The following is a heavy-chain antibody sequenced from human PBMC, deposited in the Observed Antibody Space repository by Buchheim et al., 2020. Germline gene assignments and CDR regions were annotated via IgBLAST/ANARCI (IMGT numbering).Heavy chain of an antibody. CDR1: GFTFSSYG. Sequence: QVQLVESGGGVVQPGRSLRLSCAASGFTFSSYGMHWVRQAPGKGLEWVAVISYDGSNKYYADSVKGRFTISRDNSKNKLYLQMNSLRAEDTAVYYCAKDLKANVSIAVAGTDFDYWGQGTL. D-gene: IGHD6-19*01. V-gene: IGHV3-30*18. J-gene: IGHJ4*02. CDR3: AKDLKANVSIAVAGTDFDY. CDR2: ISYDGSNK.